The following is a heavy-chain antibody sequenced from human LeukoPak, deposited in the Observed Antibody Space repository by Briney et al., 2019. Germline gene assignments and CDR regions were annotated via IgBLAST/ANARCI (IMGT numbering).Heavy chain of an antibody. CDR2: IYYSGST. CDR1: GGSISSGDYY. D-gene: IGHD4-23*01. CDR3: ARVVHGGNIDY. V-gene: IGHV4-30-4*01. J-gene: IGHJ4*02. Sequence: SQTLSLTCTVSGGSISSGDYYWSWIRQPPGKGLEWLGYIYYSGSTYYNPSLKSRVTISVDTSKNQFSLKLSSVTAADTAVYYCARVVHGGNIDYWGQGTLVTVSS.